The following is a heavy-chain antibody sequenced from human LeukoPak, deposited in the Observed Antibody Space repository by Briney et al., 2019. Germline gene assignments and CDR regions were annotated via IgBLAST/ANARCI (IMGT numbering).Heavy chain of an antibody. J-gene: IGHJ4*02. D-gene: IGHD1-26*01. Sequence: SETLSLTCTAPGGSISSSSYYWGWIRQPPGKGLEWIGSLYYSGTTYYNPSLKSRVTISVDTPKNQFSLKLSSVTAADTAVYYCATKRGATPFDYWGQGTLVTVSS. CDR3: ATKRGATPFDY. V-gene: IGHV4-39*01. CDR1: GGSISSSSYY. CDR2: LYYSGTT.